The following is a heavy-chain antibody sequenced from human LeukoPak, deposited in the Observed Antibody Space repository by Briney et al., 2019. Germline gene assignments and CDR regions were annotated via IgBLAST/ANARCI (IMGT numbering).Heavy chain of an antibody. CDR3: ARDGRIAVAGWAFDI. J-gene: IGHJ3*02. CDR1: GFTFSSYS. Sequence: GGSLRLSCAASGFTFSSYSMNWVRQAPGKGLEWVSSISSSSSYIYYADSVKGRFTISRDNAKNSLYLQMNSLRAEDTAVYYCARDGRIAVAGWAFDIWGQGTMVTVSS. V-gene: IGHV3-21*01. D-gene: IGHD6-19*01. CDR2: ISSSSSYI.